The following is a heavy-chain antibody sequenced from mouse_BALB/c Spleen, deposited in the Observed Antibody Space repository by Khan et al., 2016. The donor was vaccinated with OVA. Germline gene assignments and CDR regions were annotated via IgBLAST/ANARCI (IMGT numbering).Heavy chain of an antibody. D-gene: IGHD1-3*01. V-gene: IGHV2-9*02. CDR3: ARREDI. CDR1: GFSLTSYG. J-gene: IGHJ2*01. Sequence: VQLQVPGPGLVAPSQSLSITCTVSGFSLTSYGVHWVRQPPGKGLEWLGVIWAGGSTNYNSSLISRLRISKDKYKSKVFLKMKSMQTDDTAMYYCARREDIWGQGTTLTVSS. CDR2: IWAGGST.